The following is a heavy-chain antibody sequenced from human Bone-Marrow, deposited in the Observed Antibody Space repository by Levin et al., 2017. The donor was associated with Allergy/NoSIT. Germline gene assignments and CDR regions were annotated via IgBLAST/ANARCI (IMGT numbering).Heavy chain of an antibody. D-gene: IGHD3-16*02. CDR1: GGSLSNTTYY. CDR3: ARDKFLVTIGGVVDDFDF. Sequence: SETLSLTCRVSGGSLSNTTYYWGWFRQPPGKGLEWIGSAYHSGTAYYNPSLSSRVSISFDTSKNLFSLRLSSVTAADTAIYFCARDKFLVTIGGVVDDFDFWGQGTLVAVSS. J-gene: IGHJ4*02. CDR2: AYHSGTA. V-gene: IGHV4-39*07.